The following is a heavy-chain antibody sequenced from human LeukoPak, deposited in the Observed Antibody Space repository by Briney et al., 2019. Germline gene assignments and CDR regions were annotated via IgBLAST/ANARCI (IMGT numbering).Heavy chain of an antibody. CDR3: ARSPRGMVRGIFQHDY. CDR2: INPNSGGT. CDR1: GYTLTGYY. V-gene: IGHV1-2*02. D-gene: IGHD3-10*01. Sequence: GASVTVSCKASGYTLTGYYMHWVRQAPGQGLEWMGWINPNSGGTNYAQKFQGRVTMTRDTSISTAYMELSRLRSDDTAVYYCARSPRGMVRGIFQHDYWGQGTLVTVSS. J-gene: IGHJ4*02.